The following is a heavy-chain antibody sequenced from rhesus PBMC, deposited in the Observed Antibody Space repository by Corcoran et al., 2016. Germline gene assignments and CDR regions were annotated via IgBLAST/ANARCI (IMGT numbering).Heavy chain of an antibody. CDR1: GFTFSGYG. CDR2: ISYDGRNK. J-gene: IGHJ4*01. CDR3: ARDRSGDLFDY. V-gene: IGHV3-54*02. D-gene: IGHD7-45*01. Sequence: EVQLVESGGDLLQPGGSLRLSCAASGFTFSGYGIHWVRQAPGKGLEWGTVISYDGRNKDYAVSVKDRFTIYRDNSKNMLYLQMNNLKLEDTAVYYCARDRSGDLFDYWGQGVLVTVSS.